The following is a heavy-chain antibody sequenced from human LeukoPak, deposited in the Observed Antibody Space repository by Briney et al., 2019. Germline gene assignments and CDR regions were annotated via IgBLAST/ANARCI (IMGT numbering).Heavy chain of an antibody. CDR2: IYSGGST. V-gene: IGHV3-53*01. Sequence: GGSLRLSCAASGFTVSSNYMSWVRQAPGKGLEWVSVIYSGGSTYYADSVKGRFTISRDNSKNTLYLQMNSLRAEDTAVYYCASDIAAAGYFDYWGQGTLVTVSS. CDR3: ASDIAAAGYFDY. D-gene: IGHD6-13*01. CDR1: GFTVSSNY. J-gene: IGHJ4*02.